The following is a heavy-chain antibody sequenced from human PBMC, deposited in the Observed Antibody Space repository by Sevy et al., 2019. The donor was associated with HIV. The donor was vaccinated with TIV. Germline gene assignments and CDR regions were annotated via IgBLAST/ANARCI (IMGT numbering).Heavy chain of an antibody. CDR3: AKESGRGWHFDY. CDR1: GFSFSSYW. J-gene: IGHJ4*02. CDR2: IKQDGSEK. V-gene: IGHV3-7*01. Sequence: GGSLRLSCAGSGFSFSSYWMSWVRQAPGKGLEWVANIKQDGSEKDYVDSVKGRFTISRDNAKNSLYLQMNSLKAEDTAVYFCAKESGRGWHFDYWGQGTLVTVSS. D-gene: IGHD6-19*01.